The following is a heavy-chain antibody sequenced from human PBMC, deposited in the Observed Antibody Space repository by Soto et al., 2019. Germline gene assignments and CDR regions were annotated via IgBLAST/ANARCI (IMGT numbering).Heavy chain of an antibody. J-gene: IGHJ4*02. V-gene: IGHV4-59*08. CDR3: ARQVTTIYYYFDY. Sequence: SETLSLTCTVSGGSITSYYWSSIRQPPGKGLEWIGFIYYSGSTSYNPSLKSRVSISVDTSKNQFSLKLSSVTAADTAVYYCARQVTTIYYYFDYWGQGALVTVSS. CDR1: GGSITSYY. D-gene: IGHD5-12*01. CDR2: IYYSGST.